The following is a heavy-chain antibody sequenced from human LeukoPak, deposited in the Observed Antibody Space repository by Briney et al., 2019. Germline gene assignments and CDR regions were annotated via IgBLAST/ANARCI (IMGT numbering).Heavy chain of an antibody. Sequence: GGSLRLSCAASGFTFSDYYMSWIRQAPGKGLEWVSYISSSGSTIYYADSVKGRFTISRDNAKNSLYLQMNSLRAEDTAVYYCARCGTPLLWFGEPHFDYWGQGTLVTASS. V-gene: IGHV3-11*01. CDR1: GFTFSDYY. CDR3: ARCGTPLLWFGEPHFDY. J-gene: IGHJ4*02. CDR2: ISSSGSTI. D-gene: IGHD3-10*01.